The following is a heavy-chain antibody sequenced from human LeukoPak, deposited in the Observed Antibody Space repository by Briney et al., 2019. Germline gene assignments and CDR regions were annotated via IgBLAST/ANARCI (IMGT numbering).Heavy chain of an antibody. CDR1: GGSFSGYY. CDR3: ARDQLLYLFGSHYNWFDP. Sequence: SETLSLTCAVYGGSFSGYYWSWIRQPPGKGLEWMGEINHSGSTNYNPYLKSRGTISVDPSKNQFPLKLSSVTGADTAVYYCARDQLLYLFGSHYNWFDPWGQGTLVTVSS. J-gene: IGHJ5*02. CDR2: INHSGST. V-gene: IGHV4-34*01. D-gene: IGHD2-2*02.